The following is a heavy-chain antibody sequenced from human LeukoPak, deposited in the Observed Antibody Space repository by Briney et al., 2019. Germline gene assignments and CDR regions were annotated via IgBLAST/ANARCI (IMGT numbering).Heavy chain of an antibody. D-gene: IGHD2-2*01. CDR1: GDSVSSNSVT. J-gene: IGHJ5*02. CDR3: ARRLTQYDCFDP. Sequence: SQTLSLTCAISGDSVSSNSVTWKWIRKSPSRGLEWLGRTYYRSTWYNDYAVSVRGRITVNPDTSKNQFSLHLNSVTPEDTAVYYCARRLTQYDCFDPWGQGILVTVSS. V-gene: IGHV6-1*01. CDR2: TYYRSTWYN.